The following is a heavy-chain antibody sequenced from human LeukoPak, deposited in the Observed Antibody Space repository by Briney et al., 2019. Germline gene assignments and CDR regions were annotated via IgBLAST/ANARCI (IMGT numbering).Heavy chain of an antibody. CDR2: ISAYNGNT. CDR3: AREMGDYYDSSGYDDY. J-gene: IGHJ4*02. Sequence: ASVKVSCTASGYTFTSYGISWVRQAPGQGLEWMGWISAYNGNTNYAQKLQGRVTMTTDTSTSTDYMELRSLRSDDTAVYYCAREMGDYYDSSGYDDYWGQGTLVTVSS. V-gene: IGHV1-18*01. D-gene: IGHD3-22*01. CDR1: GYTFTSYG.